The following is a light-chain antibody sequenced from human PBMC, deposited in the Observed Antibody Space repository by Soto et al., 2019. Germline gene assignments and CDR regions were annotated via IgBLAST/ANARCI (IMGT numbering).Light chain of an antibody. CDR1: QGISSY. V-gene: IGKV1-8*01. CDR2: AAS. CDR3: QQYYSYNLK. Sequence: AIRMTQSPSSFSASTGDRVTITCRASQGISSYLAWYQQKPGKAPKLLIYAASTLQSGVPSRFSGSGSGTDFTLTISCLQSEDFATYHCQQYYSYNLKCGAGTKVDIK. J-gene: IGKJ4*02.